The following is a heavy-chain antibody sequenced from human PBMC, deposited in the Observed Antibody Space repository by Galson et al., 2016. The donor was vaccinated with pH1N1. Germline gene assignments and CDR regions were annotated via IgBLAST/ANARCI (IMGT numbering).Heavy chain of an antibody. CDR1: GGPLSSYA. J-gene: IGHJ3*01. Sequence: SVKVSCKASGGPLSSYATGWVRQAPGQGPEWMGGIMPIFGTTKYEQKFQGRVTITADEMAGSAYMELSGLTSMDTAVYYCVRSSGYNQLNGPFDVWGQGTLVIVSS. CDR2: IMPIFGTT. CDR3: VRSSGYNQLNGPFDV. D-gene: IGHD1-14*01. V-gene: IGHV1-69*13.